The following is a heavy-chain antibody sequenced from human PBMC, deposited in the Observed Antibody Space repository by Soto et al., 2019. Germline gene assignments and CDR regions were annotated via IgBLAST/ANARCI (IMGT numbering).Heavy chain of an antibody. CDR1: GFTFSNAW. J-gene: IGHJ6*02. D-gene: IGHD3-10*01. CDR2: IKSKTDGGTT. CDR3: TTALWFGELIYYYYGMDV. V-gene: IGHV3-15*07. Sequence: GGSLRLSCAASGFTFSNAWMNWVRQAPGKGLEWVGRIKSKTDGGTTDYAAPVKGRFTISRDDSKNTLYLQMNSLKTEDTAVYYCTTALWFGELIYYYYGMDVWGQGTTVTVSS.